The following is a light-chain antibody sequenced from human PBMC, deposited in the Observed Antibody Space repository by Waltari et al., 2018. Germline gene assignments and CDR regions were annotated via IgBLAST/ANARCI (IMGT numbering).Light chain of an antibody. J-gene: IGLJ1*01. CDR1: SRDVGGYYY. Sequence: QSALTQPASVSGSPGQSITISCTGTSRDVGGYYYLSWYQPHPGKAPKVVIFDVSYRPSGVSNRFSASKSGNTASLTISGLQAEDEADYYCTSYTSSHGLVFGTGTKVTVL. CDR2: DVS. CDR3: TSYTSSHGLV. V-gene: IGLV2-14*03.